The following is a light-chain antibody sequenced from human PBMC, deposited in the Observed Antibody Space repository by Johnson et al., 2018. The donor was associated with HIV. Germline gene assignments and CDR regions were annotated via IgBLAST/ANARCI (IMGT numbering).Light chain of an antibody. CDR1: SSNIGNNY. V-gene: IGLV1-51*01. J-gene: IGLJ1*01. CDR3: GTWDSSLSEEV. Sequence: QSVLTQPPSVSAAPGQKVTISCSGSSSNIGNNYVSWYQQLPGTAPKLLIYDNNKRPSGIPDRFSGSKSGTSATLGITGLQNGDEADYYCGTWDSSLSEEVFGTGTKVTVL. CDR2: DNN.